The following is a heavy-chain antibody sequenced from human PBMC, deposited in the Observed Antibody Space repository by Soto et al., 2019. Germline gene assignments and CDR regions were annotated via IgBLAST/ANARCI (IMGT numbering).Heavy chain of an antibody. CDR1: GFSLRSYW. D-gene: IGHD4-17*01. Sequence: DVHLVESGGGLVQPGGSLRLSCAASGFSLRSYWMHWVRQVPGKGLEWVSRINSDGSSTSYADSVKGRFTISKDHAQNNLYLQMMSLRVEDTAVFYSAIGPPEYGDYVGFDYWGQGTLVAVSS. CDR3: AIGPPEYGDYVGFDY. V-gene: IGHV3-74*01. CDR2: INSDGSST. J-gene: IGHJ4*02.